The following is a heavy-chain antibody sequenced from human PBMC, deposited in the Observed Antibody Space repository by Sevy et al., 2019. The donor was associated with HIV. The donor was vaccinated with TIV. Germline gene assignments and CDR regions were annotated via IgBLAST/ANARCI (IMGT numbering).Heavy chain of an antibody. J-gene: IGHJ3*02. V-gene: IGHV3-23*01. CDR2: ISGSGGST. D-gene: IGHD6-19*01. CDR3: AKDISRAGDAFDI. CDR1: GFTFSSYA. Sequence: GGSLRLSCAASGFTFSSYAMIWVRQAPGKGLEWVSAISGSGGSTYYADSVKGRFTISRDNSKNTLYLQMNSLRAEDAAVYYCAKDISRAGDAFDIWGQRTMVTVSS.